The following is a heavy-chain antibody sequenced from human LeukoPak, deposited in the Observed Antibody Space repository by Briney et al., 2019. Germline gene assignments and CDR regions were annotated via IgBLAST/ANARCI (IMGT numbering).Heavy chain of an antibody. CDR3: AKGTAIFWFDP. CDR1: GFTFSSYA. V-gene: IGHV3-23*01. CDR2: ISGSGGST. D-gene: IGHD2-21*02. J-gene: IGHJ5*02. Sequence: GGSLRHSCAASGFTFSSYAMSWVRQAPGKGLEWVSTISGSGGSTYYADSVKGRFTISRDNSKNTLYLQMNSLRAEDTAVYYCAKGTAIFWFDPWGQGTLVTVSS.